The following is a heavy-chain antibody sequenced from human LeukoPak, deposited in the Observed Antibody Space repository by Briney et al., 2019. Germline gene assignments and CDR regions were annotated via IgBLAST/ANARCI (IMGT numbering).Heavy chain of an antibody. CDR2: ISAGGDRT. V-gene: IGHV3-23*01. CDR1: GFTFSTYA. D-gene: IGHD1-26*01. J-gene: IGHJ4*02. Sequence: GGSLRLSCAASGFTFSTYAMTWVRQAPGKGLEWVSGISAGGDRTYYADSVKGRFTISRDNSKNTLYLQMNSLRVEDTAGYYCARSTVGTSCCTAVDYWGQGTLVTVSS. CDR3: ARSTVGTSCCTAVDY.